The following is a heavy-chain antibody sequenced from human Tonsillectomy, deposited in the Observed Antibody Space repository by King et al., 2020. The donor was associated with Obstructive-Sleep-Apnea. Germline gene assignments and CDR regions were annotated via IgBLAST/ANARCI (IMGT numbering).Heavy chain of an antibody. CDR2: IYWDDDK. Sequence: QFTLKESGPTLVKPTQTLTLTCTFSGFSLSTRGVGVGWIRQPPGKALEWLALIYWDDDKRYSPSLKSRLTITKDTSKNQVVLTMTNMDPVDTATYYCAHRQVAHDGGSSWYQEHDYWGQGTLVTVSS. D-gene: IGHD6-13*01. CDR3: AHRQVAHDGGSSWYQEHDY. J-gene: IGHJ4*02. CDR1: GFSLSTRGVG. V-gene: IGHV2-5*02.